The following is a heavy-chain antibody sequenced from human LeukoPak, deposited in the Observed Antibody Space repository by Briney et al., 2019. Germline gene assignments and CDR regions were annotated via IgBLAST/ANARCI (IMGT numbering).Heavy chain of an antibody. CDR2: INWNGGST. CDR1: GFTFDDYG. J-gene: IGHJ3*02. CDR3: AKVRDTRDWYKDAFDI. D-gene: IGHD6-19*01. V-gene: IGHV3-20*04. Sequence: AGGSLRLSCAASGFTFDDYGMSWVRQAPGKGLEWVSGINWNGGSTGYADSVKGRFTVSRDNSKNTLYLQMSSLRAEDTAMYYCAKVRDTRDWYKDAFDIWGQGTRVTVSS.